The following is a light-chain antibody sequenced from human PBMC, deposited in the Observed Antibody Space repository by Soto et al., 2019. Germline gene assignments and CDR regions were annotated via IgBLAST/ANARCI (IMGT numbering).Light chain of an antibody. V-gene: IGLV1-44*01. CDR3: AAWDYRLIAYL. J-gene: IGLJ1*01. CDR1: SSDIGSNT. CDR2: SDN. Sequence: QSVLTQPPSASGTPGQRVTISCSGSSSDIGSNTVSWYQQLPGTAPKLLIYSDNQRPSGVPDRFSGSKSGTSASLAISGLQSEDEADYYCAAWDYRLIAYLFGTGTKLTVL.